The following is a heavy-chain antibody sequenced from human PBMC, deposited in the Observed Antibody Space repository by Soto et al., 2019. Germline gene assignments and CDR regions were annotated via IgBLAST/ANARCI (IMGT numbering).Heavy chain of an antibody. Sequence: PGGSLRLSCAASGFTVSSNYMSWVRQAPGKGLEWVSVIYSGGSTYYADSVKGRFTISRDNSKNTLYLQMNSLRAEDTAVYYCARDSVVRGVPGDYYYYYGMDVWGQGTTVTVSS. J-gene: IGHJ6*02. D-gene: IGHD3-10*01. CDR2: IYSGGST. CDR1: GFTVSSNY. V-gene: IGHV3-53*01. CDR3: ARDSVVRGVPGDYYYYYGMDV.